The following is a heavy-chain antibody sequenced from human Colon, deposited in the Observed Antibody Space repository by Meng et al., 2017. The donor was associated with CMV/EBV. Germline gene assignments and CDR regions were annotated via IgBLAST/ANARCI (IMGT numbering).Heavy chain of an antibody. CDR2: MSFGGTTI. CDR1: GFTFSSYW. Sequence: GGSLRLSCAASGFTFSSYWMSWVRQAPGKGLEWVSYMSFGGTTIYYADSVKGRFTISRDNAKNSLYLQMNSLRVEDTAVYYCASNPSFAYYFDHWGQGTLVTVSS. J-gene: IGHJ4*02. V-gene: IGHV3-48*04. CDR3: ASNPSFAYYFDH.